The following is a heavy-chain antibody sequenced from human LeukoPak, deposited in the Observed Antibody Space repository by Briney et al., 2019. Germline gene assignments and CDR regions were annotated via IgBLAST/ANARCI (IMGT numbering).Heavy chain of an antibody. V-gene: IGHV3-21*01. Sequence: GGSLRLSCAASGFTFSSYSMNWVRQAPGKGLEWVSSISSSSSYIYYADSVKGRFTISRDNAKNSLYLQMNSLRAEDTAVYYCARRIAAAGTGYYYMDVWGKGTTVTVSS. CDR2: ISSSSSYI. CDR1: GFTFSSYS. J-gene: IGHJ6*03. CDR3: ARRIAAAGTGYYYMDV. D-gene: IGHD6-13*01.